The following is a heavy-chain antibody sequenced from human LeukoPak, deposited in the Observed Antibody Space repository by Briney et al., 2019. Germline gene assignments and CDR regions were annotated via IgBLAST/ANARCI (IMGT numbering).Heavy chain of an antibody. J-gene: IGHJ4*02. Sequence: GGSLIFSNAASGCISSNYCMYLLRQAAGKGQWGGAKIKEDGGEKFYVDPVKGRFTTSRENATNSLYLQMNSLRAEDTAVYYCARDSQHLNFAYWGQGTLVTVSS. CDR2: IKEDGGEK. V-gene: IGHV3-7*04. CDR1: GCISSNYC. CDR3: ARDSQHLNFAY. D-gene: IGHD3-3*02.